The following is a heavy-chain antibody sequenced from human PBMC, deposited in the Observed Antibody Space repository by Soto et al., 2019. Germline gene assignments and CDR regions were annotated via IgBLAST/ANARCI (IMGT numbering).Heavy chain of an antibody. CDR2: IYWDYDE. CDR1: GFSLSTDGVG. J-gene: IGHJ5*02. V-gene: IGHV2-5*02. CDR3: ARRRQGGRTNWFDP. D-gene: IGHD3-16*01. Sequence: QITLKESGPTLVKPTQTLTLTCTFSGFSLSTDGVGVGWIRQPPGKALEWLALIYWDYDERYSPSLKSRLTITRDTSKNQVVLTLTNVDPVDTATYYCARRRQGGRTNWFDPWGQGVLVTLSS.